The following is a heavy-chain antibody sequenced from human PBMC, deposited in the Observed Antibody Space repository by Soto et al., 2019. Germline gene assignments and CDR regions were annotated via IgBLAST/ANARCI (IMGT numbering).Heavy chain of an antibody. V-gene: IGHV3-23*01. D-gene: IGHD3-3*01. CDR1: GFTFSSYA. CDR3: AKMSYDFWSGKGYFDY. CDR2: ISGSGGST. Sequence: GGSLRLSCAASGFTFSSYAMSWVRQAPGKGLEWVSAISGSGGSTYYADSVKGRFTISRDNSKNTLYLQMSSLRAEDTAVYYCAKMSYDFWSGKGYFDYWGQGTLVTVSS. J-gene: IGHJ4*02.